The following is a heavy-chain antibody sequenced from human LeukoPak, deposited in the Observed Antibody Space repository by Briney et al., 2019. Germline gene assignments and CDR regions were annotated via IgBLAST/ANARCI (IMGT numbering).Heavy chain of an antibody. CDR2: ISYDGSNK. Sequence: PGRSLRLSCAASGFTFSSYAMHWVRQAPGKGLEWVAVISYDGSNKYYADSVKGRFTISRDNSKNTLYLQMNSLRAEDTAVYYCASGSRYEGIFDYWGQGTLVTVSS. D-gene: IGHD3-10*01. CDR3: ASGSRYEGIFDY. J-gene: IGHJ4*02. CDR1: GFTFSSYA. V-gene: IGHV3-30-3*01.